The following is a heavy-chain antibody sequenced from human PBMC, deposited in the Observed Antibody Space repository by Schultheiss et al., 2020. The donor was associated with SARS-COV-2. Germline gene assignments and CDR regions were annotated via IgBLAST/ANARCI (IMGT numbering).Heavy chain of an antibody. J-gene: IGHJ5*02. CDR3: ARDGDYVNWFDP. D-gene: IGHD4-17*01. Sequence: GGSLRLSCAASGFTFSSYGMHWVRQAPGKGLEWVAVISYDGSNKYYADSVKGRFIISRDNAKNSLYLQMNSLRAEDTAVYYCARDGDYVNWFDPWGQGTLVTVSS. CDR2: ISYDGSNK. CDR1: GFTFSSYG. V-gene: IGHV3-30*03.